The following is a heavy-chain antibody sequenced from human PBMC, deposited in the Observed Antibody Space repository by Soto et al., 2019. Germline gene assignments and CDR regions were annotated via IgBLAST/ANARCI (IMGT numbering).Heavy chain of an antibody. J-gene: IGHJ4*02. CDR3: ASGDYGDY. V-gene: IGHV4-34*01. Sequence: SETLSLTCAVYGGSFSGYYWSWIRQPPGKGLEWIGEINHSGITNYNPSLKSRVTTSVDTSKNQFSLKLSSVTAADTAVYYCASGDYGDYWGQGTLVTVSS. CDR2: INHSGIT. CDR1: GGSFSGYY.